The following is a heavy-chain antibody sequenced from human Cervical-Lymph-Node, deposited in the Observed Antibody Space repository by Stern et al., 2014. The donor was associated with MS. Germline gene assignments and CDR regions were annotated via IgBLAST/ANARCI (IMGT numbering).Heavy chain of an antibody. CDR3: ATHAPGVVPAALDY. Sequence: QITLKESGPTLVKPTQTLTLTCTFSGFSLSTSGVGVGWIRQPPGKALEWLALIYWDESKRYSPSLKNRLTITKDTSKNQVVLTMNNMDPVDTATFYCATHAPGVVPAALDYWGQGTLVTVS. CDR2: IYWDESK. CDR1: GFSLSTSGVG. J-gene: IGHJ4*02. V-gene: IGHV2-5*02. D-gene: IGHD2-2*01.